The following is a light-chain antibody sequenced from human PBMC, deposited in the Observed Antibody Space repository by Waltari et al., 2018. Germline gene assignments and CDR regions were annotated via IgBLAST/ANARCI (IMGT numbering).Light chain of an antibody. CDR1: QSVSSY. J-gene: IGKJ2*01. V-gene: IGKV3-11*01. CDR3: QQRSNSYT. Sequence: EIVLTQPPATLSLSPGERATLSCRASQSVSSYLAWYQQKPGQAPRLLIYDASNRATGIPARFSGSGSGTDFTLTISSLEPEDFAVYYCQQRSNSYTFGQGTKLEIK. CDR2: DAS.